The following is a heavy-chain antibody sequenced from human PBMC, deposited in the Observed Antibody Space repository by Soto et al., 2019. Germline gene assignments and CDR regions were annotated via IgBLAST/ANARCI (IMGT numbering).Heavy chain of an antibody. Sequence: QVQLQESGPGLVKPSGTLSLTCAVSGGSISSSNWWSWVRQPPGKGLEWIGEIYHSGSTNYNPSLTGRVTISVDKSKNQFSLKLCSVTAADTAVYYCAGGGRGYYDSSGYPFDYWGQGTLVTVSS. CDR3: AGGGRGYYDSSGYPFDY. CDR2: IYHSGST. D-gene: IGHD3-22*01. CDR1: GGSISSSNW. J-gene: IGHJ4*02. V-gene: IGHV4-4*02.